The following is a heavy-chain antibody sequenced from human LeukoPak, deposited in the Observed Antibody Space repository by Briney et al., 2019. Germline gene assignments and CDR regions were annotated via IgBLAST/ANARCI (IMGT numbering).Heavy chain of an antibody. D-gene: IGHD1-26*01. CDR1: GYSFATYW. CDR3: ARTSGSGSSGDAFDV. V-gene: IGHV5-51*01. Sequence: GESLKISCKGSGYSFATYWIAWVRQMPGKGLEWMGIIYPGDSDTRYSPPFHGQVTISADKSIATAYLQWSSLKASDTAMYFCARTSGSGSSGDAFDVWGQGTMVTVSS. CDR2: IYPGDSDT. J-gene: IGHJ3*01.